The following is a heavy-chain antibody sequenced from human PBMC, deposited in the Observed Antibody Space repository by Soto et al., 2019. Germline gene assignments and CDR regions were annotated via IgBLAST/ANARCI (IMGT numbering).Heavy chain of an antibody. CDR3: ARDRNHSSSSDAFDI. CDR2: ISAYNGNT. Sequence: ASVKVSCKASGYTFTSYGISWVRQAPGQGLEWMGWISAYNGNTNYAQKLQGRVTMTTDTSTSTAYMELRSLRSDDTAVYYCARDRNHSSSSDAFDIWGQGTMVTVSS. J-gene: IGHJ3*02. CDR1: GYTFTSYG. V-gene: IGHV1-18*01. D-gene: IGHD6-13*01.